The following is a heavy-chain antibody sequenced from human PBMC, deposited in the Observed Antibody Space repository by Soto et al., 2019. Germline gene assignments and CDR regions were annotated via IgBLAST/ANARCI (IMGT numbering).Heavy chain of an antibody. Sequence: SETLSLTCTVSGGSISSGDYYWSWIRQPPGKGLEWIGYIYYSGSTYYNPSLKSRVTISVDTSMNQFSLKLSSVTAADTAVYYCARVPTIAARPSQFDYWGQGTLVTVSS. CDR2: IYYSGST. CDR1: GGSISSGDYY. D-gene: IGHD6-6*01. V-gene: IGHV4-30-4*01. J-gene: IGHJ4*02. CDR3: ARVPTIAARPSQFDY.